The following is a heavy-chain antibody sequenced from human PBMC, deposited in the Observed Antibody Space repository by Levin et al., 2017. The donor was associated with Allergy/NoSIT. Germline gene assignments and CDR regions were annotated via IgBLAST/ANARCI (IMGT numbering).Heavy chain of an antibody. D-gene: IGHD1-26*01. Sequence: GASVKVSCKASGSAFDFFVITWVRQAPGQGLEWMGWVSPYNGNSDSSQKLQDRVTMTADTFTNTAYMELKSLSSDDTAVYYCARSERVGANFDYWGQGTLVTVSS. CDR3: ARSERVGANFDY. V-gene: IGHV1-18*01. CDR1: GSAFDFFV. J-gene: IGHJ4*02. CDR2: VSPYNGNS.